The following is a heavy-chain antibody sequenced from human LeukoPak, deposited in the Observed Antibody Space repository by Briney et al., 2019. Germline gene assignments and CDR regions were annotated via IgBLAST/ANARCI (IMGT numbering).Heavy chain of an antibody. J-gene: IGHJ4*02. CDR1: GFTFSSYA. D-gene: IGHD2-21*02. CDR2: LRGNGDT. Sequence: GGSLRLSCAASGFTFSSYAMSWVREAPARGLEWVSSLRGNGDTFYADSVKGRFTISRDNSKNTLYLQMNSLRAEDTAVYYCARAKAETVFFTAYYFDYWGQGTLVTVSS. V-gene: IGHV3-23*01. CDR3: ARAKAETVFFTAYYFDY.